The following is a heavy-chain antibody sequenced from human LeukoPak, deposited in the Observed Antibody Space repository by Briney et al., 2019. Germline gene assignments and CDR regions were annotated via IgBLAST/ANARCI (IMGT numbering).Heavy chain of an antibody. CDR2: IYHSGST. CDR3: ARDPLNYYDTFDI. J-gene: IGHJ3*02. CDR1: GGSISSSNW. D-gene: IGHD3-10*01. V-gene: IGHV4-4*02. Sequence: PSETLSPTCAVSGGSISSSNWWSWVRQPPGKGLEWIGEIYHSGSTNYNPSLKSRVTISVDKSKNQFSLKLSSVTAADTAVYYCARDPLNYYDTFDIWGQGTMVTVSS.